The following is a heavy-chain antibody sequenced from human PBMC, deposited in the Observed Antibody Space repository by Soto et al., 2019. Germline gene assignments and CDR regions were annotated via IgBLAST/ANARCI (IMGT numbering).Heavy chain of an antibody. V-gene: IGHV5-51*01. CDR1: GYNFAGYW. D-gene: IGHD3-3*01. Sequence: PGESLKISCKGSGYNFAGYWIAWVRQMPGKGLELMGVIYPSDSDTRYRPSFQGQVTISADKSISSAYLQWSSLRASDTAMYYCARGGVSTRTFDYWGQGTPVTVSS. CDR3: ARGGVSTRTFDY. J-gene: IGHJ4*02. CDR2: IYPSDSDT.